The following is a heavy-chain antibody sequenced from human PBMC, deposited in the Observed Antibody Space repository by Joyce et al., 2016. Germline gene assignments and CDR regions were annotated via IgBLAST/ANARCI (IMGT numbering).Heavy chain of an antibody. D-gene: IGHD3-16*01. CDR3: ARERGGGMSAFDI. CDR1: GFTFSAYE. CDR2: IGTAGDP. Sequence: EVQLVEAGGALVQPGGSLRLSCAASGFTFSAYEIHWVRQPTGKCLEWVSAIGTAGDPYYAGSVKGRFTISRENAKSSLFLQMNSLRAEDTAVYYCARERGGGMSAFDIWGQGTMVTVSS. V-gene: IGHV3-13*05. J-gene: IGHJ3*02.